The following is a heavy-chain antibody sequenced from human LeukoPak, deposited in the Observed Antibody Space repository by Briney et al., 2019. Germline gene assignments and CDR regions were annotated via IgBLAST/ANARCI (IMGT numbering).Heavy chain of an antibody. CDR2: IIPIFGTA. J-gene: IGHJ4*02. V-gene: IGHV1-69*05. CDR1: GGTFSSYA. CDR3: ASGNYYDSSGFDY. Sequence: ASVRVSCKASGGTFSSYAISWVRQAPGQGLEWMGGIIPIFGTANYAQEFQGRVTITTDESTSTAYMELSSLRSEDTAVYYCASGNYYDSSGFDYWGQGTLVTVSS. D-gene: IGHD3-22*01.